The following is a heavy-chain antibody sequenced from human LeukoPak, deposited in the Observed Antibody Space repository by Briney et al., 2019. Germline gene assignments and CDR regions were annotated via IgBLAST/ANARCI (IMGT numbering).Heavy chain of an antibody. D-gene: IGHD5-18*01. J-gene: IGHJ6*02. CDR2: KFCSGSP. CDR1: GRSISSSNY. Sequence: SETLSLTCTVYGRSISSSNYCWIRQPPGKGLEWLGSKFCSGSPYYNTSLKSRVTMSVDKSKNQFSLNRSSGAATDTAVYYCAKDEYSHANYYGMDVWGQGTTVTVSS. V-gene: IGHV4-39*07. CDR3: AKDEYSHANYYGMDV.